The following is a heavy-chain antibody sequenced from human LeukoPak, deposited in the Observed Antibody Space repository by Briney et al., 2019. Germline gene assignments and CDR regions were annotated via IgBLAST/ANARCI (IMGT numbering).Heavy chain of an antibody. V-gene: IGHV1-18*04. CDR3: AGDIRTYYYDRSWFDP. CDR2: ISAYNGNT. D-gene: IGHD3-22*01. J-gene: IGHJ5*02. CDR1: GYTFTSYY. Sequence: ASVKVSCKASGYTFTSYYMHWVRQAPGQGLEWMGWISAYNGNTNYAQKFQGRVTITADESTSTAYMELSSLRSEDTAVYYCAGDIRTYYYDRSWFDPWGQGTLVTVSS.